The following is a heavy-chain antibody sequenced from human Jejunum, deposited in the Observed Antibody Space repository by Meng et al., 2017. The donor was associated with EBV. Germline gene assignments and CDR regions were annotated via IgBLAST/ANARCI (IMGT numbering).Heavy chain of an antibody. CDR3: ARDKRGAGYCHDY. CDR2: INWDGRRT. CDR1: GFTLEDYG. Sequence: VRLVESGGGVVRLGGSLILSCVASGFTLEDYGMNWVRQVPGKGLEWVATINWDGRRTGYADSVKGRFTISRDNAKNSLYLQMNSLRAEDTALYHCARDKRGAGYCHDYWGQGTLVTVSS. J-gene: IGHJ4*02. D-gene: IGHD2-2*03. V-gene: IGHV3-20*01.